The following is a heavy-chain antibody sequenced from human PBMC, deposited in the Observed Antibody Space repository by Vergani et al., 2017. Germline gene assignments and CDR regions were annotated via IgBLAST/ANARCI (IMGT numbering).Heavy chain of an antibody. CDR1: GFTFYHYA. D-gene: IGHD1-26*01. CDR3: VKDAGRYEYLFDS. CDR2: LTGGGGST. J-gene: IGHJ4*02. Sequence: EVQLLESGGDLVQPGGSLRLSCAASGFTFYHYAMNWVRQAPGKGLEWVSALTGGGGSTYYADSFKGRFIIARDNSRDTLYLQMNSLRPEDTATYYCVKDAGRYEYLFDSWGQGTMVTVSS. V-gene: IGHV3-23*01.